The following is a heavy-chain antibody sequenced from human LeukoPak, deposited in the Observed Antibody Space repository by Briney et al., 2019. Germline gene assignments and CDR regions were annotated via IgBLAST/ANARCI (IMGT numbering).Heavy chain of an antibody. Sequence: ASVKVSCKASGYTFTTYGLSWVRQAPGQGLEWMGWISAYNGNTNYAQKLQGRVTMTTDTSTSTAYMELRSLRSDDTAVYYCAAGEYGDYVGWFDPWGQGTLVTVSS. V-gene: IGHV1-18*01. CDR3: AAGEYGDYVGWFDP. D-gene: IGHD4-17*01. CDR1: GYTFTTYG. CDR2: ISAYNGNT. J-gene: IGHJ5*02.